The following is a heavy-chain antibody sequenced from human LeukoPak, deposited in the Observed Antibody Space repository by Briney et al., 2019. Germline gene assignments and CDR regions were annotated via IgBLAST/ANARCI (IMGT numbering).Heavy chain of an antibody. Sequence: ASVKVSCKASGYTFTSYGISWVRQAPGQGLEWMGWISAYNGNTNYAQKLQGRVTMTTDTSTSTAYMELRSLRSDDTAVYYCAREVRHWGYYYMDVWGKGTTVTVSS. CDR3: AREVRHWGYYYMDV. D-gene: IGHD7-27*01. CDR1: GYTFTSYG. CDR2: ISAYNGNT. J-gene: IGHJ6*03. V-gene: IGHV1-18*01.